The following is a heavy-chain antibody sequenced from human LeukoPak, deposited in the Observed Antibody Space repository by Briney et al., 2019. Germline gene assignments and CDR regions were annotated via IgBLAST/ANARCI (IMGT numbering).Heavy chain of an antibody. J-gene: IGHJ5*02. V-gene: IGHV3-48*03. Sequence: GGSLRLSCAASGFTFSSYEMNWVRQAPGKGLEWVSYISSSGSTIYCADSVKGRFTISRDNAKNSLYLQMNSLRAEDTAVYYCARVRWSGGNWFDPWGQGTLVTVSS. CDR1: GFTFSSYE. D-gene: IGHD3-3*01. CDR2: ISSSGSTI. CDR3: ARVRWSGGNWFDP.